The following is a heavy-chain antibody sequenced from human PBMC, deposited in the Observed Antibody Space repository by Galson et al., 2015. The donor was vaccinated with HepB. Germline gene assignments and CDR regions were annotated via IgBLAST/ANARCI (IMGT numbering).Heavy chain of an antibody. CDR2: IIPIFGTA. Sequence: SVKVSCKASGGTFSSYAISWVRQAPGQGLEWMGGIIPIFGTANYAQKFQGRVTITADESTSTAYMELSSLRSEDTAVYYCASGEVPAAMGVYYYYYYYMDVWDKGTTVTVSS. CDR1: GGTFSSYA. CDR3: ASGEVPAAMGVYYYYYYYMDV. D-gene: IGHD2-2*01. V-gene: IGHV1-69*13. J-gene: IGHJ6*03.